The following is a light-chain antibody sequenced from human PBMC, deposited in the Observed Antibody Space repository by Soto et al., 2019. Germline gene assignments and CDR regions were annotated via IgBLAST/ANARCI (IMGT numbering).Light chain of an antibody. J-gene: IGLJ1*01. CDR3: AAWDDSLTGYV. V-gene: IGLV1-44*01. Sequence: QSVLTQPPSASGTPGQRVTISCSGSSSNIGSSTVNWYQQLPGTAPKLLIYSNNQRPSGVPDRFSGSKSGTSASLAISGLQSDDEADYYCAAWDDSLTGYVIGTGTKVHVL. CDR1: SSNIGSST. CDR2: SNN.